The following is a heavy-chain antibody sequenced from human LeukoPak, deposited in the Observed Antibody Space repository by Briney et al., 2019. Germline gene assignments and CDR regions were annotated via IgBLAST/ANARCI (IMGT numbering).Heavy chain of an antibody. D-gene: IGHD3-22*01. CDR1: GFIFEDYT. CDR2: ISWDGTT. J-gene: IGHJ4*02. Sequence: GGSLRLSCAASGFIFEDYTMHWVRQAPGKTLEWVSLISWDGTTYYADSVKGRFTIYRDNSKEYLYLQMDTLRSEDTAFYYCVKDLSYESSGSFFDFGGQGPLVSV. V-gene: IGHV3-43*01. CDR3: VKDLSYESSGSFFDF.